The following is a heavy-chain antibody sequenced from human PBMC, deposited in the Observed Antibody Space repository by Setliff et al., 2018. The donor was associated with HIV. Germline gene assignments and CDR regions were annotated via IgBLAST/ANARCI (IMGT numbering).Heavy chain of an antibody. CDR1: GYTFTSYD. V-gene: IGHV1-8*03. CDR3: ARAADYDFWSGYSSGWFDP. D-gene: IGHD3-3*01. CDR2: MNPNSGNI. J-gene: IGHJ5*02. Sequence: ASVKVSCKASGYTFTSYDINWVRQASGQGLEWMGWMNPNSGNIGYAQNFQGRLTITRNTSISTAYMELSSLRSEDTAVYYCARAADYDFWSGYSSGWFDPWGQGTLVTVSS.